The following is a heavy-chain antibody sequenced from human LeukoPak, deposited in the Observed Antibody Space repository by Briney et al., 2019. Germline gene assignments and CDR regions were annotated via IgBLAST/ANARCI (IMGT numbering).Heavy chain of an antibody. V-gene: IGHV3-15*01. D-gene: IGHD2-2*01. CDR3: TTAHIVVVPATGLC. Sequence: PGGSLRLYCAASGFTCSNGWMSWDRKAKGKGLEWVGRIKSKNDGRTTDYAARVKGRLTIEREDSKNTLYLQMNSLKTEDTAVYYCTTAHIVVVPATGLCCGQGTLVTVSS. CDR2: IKSKNDGRTT. J-gene: IGHJ4*02. CDR1: GFTCSNGW.